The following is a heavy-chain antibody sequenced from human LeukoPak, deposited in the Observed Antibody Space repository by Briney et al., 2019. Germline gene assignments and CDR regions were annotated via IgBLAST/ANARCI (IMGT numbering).Heavy chain of an antibody. CDR1: GGSISSSSYY. V-gene: IGHV4-39*07. CDR2: IYYSGST. J-gene: IGHJ6*03. Sequence: PSETLSLTCTVSGGSISSSSYYWGWIRQPPGKGLEWIGSIYYSGSTYYNPSLKSRVTISVDTSKNQFSLKLSSVTAADTAVYYCARSSSSPYYYYMDVWGKGTTVTVSS. CDR3: ARSSSSPYYYYMDV. D-gene: IGHD6-6*01.